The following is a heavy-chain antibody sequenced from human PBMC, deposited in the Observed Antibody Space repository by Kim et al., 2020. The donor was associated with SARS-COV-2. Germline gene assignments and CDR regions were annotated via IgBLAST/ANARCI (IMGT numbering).Heavy chain of an antibody. J-gene: IGHJ5*02. D-gene: IGHD2-2*01. V-gene: IGHV4-31*02. CDR3: ARGIVVVPGFWFDP. Sequence: PSPRSRVTISVDTSKNQFSLELSSVTAVDTAVYYCARGIVVVPGFWFDPWGQGTLVTVSS.